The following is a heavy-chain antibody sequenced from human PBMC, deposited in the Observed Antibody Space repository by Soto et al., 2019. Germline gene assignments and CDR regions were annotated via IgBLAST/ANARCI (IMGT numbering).Heavy chain of an antibody. V-gene: IGHV4-59*01. CDR3: ASSSVKEMATITYFDY. CDR1: GGSISSYY. D-gene: IGHD5-12*01. CDR2: IYYSGST. Sequence: SETLSLTCTVSGGSISSYYWSWIRQPPGKGLEWIGYIYYSGSTNYNPSLKSRVTISVDTSKNQFSLKLSSVTAADTAVYYCASSSVKEMATITYFDYWGQGTLVTVSS. J-gene: IGHJ4*02.